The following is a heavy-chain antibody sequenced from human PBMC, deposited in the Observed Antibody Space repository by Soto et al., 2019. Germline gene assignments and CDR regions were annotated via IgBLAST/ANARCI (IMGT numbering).Heavy chain of an antibody. CDR2: ISSSGSTI. V-gene: IGHV3-11*01. CDR3: ARDLWFGELSLLLGY. D-gene: IGHD3-10*01. Sequence: AGGSLRLSCAASGFTFSDYYMSWIRQAPGKGLEWVSYISSSGSTIYYADSVEGRFTISRDNAKNSLYLQMNSLRAEDTAVYYCARDLWFGELSLLLGYWGQGTLVTVSS. J-gene: IGHJ4*02. CDR1: GFTFSDYY.